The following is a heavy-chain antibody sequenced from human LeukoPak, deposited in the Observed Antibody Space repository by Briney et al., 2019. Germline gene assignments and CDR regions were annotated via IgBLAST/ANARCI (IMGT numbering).Heavy chain of an antibody. CDR3: TTGSYHESSGYRFDY. V-gene: IGHV3-49*04. Sequence: GGSLRLSCTTSGLTFGDNAMSWVRQAPGKGLEWVGFIRNKGNGGTTEYAASVKGRFTISRDDSESITYLQINSLRTEDTAVYYCTTGSYHESSGYRFDYWGQGTLVTVSS. CDR2: IRNKGNGGTT. D-gene: IGHD3-22*01. CDR1: GLTFGDNA. J-gene: IGHJ4*02.